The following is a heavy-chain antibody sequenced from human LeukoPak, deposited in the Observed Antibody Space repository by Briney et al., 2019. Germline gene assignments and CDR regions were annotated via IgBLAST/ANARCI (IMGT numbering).Heavy chain of an antibody. Sequence: PGGSLRLSCAASGFTFSDYYMSWIRQAPGKGLEWVSYISSSGSTIYYADSVKGRFTISRDSAKNSLYLQMNSLRAEDTAVYYCARDQRAGPSTDFDYWGQGTLVTVSS. CDR1: GFTFSDYY. CDR3: ARDQRAGPSTDFDY. J-gene: IGHJ4*02. CDR2: ISSSGSTI. V-gene: IGHV3-11*01.